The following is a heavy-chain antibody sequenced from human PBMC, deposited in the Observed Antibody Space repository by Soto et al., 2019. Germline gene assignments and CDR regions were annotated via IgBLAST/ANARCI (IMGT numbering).Heavy chain of an antibody. D-gene: IGHD3-3*01. CDR2: IKQDGSEK. CDR3: ARELRSLRFLEWSYGMDV. Sequence: LRLSCAASGFTFSSYWMSWVRQAPGKGLEWVANIKQDGSEKYYVDSVKGRFTISRDNAKNSLYLQMNSLRAEDTAVYYCARELRSLRFLEWSYGMDVWGQGTTVTVSS. J-gene: IGHJ6*02. CDR1: GFTFSSYW. V-gene: IGHV3-7*03.